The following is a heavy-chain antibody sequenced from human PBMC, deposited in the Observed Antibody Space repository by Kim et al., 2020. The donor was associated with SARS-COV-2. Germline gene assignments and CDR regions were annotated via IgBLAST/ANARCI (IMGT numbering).Heavy chain of an antibody. J-gene: IGHJ3*02. Sequence: GGSLRLSCATSGFPFSAYDMNWVRQALGKGLEWLSFITKSGTTIYYADSVKGRFTTSRDNAKNSLHLQMNSLKDEDTAVYHCVRDRMGGAFDIWGQGTLVTVSS. V-gene: IGHV3-48*02. D-gene: IGHD3-16*01. CDR3: VRDRMGGAFDI. CDR2: ITKSGTTI. CDR1: GFPFSAYD.